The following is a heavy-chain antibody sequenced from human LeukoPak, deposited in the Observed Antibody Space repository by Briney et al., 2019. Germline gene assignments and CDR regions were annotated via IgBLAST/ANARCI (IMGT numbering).Heavy chain of an antibody. Sequence: AAVKVSCKASGYPFDNFGLTWVRQAPGQGLEWMGWISAYNGNTHYAQKFRGRLTLTTETSTSTAYLELRSLKSDDTAVYYCARDRVGGDLTGVSLYWGQGTLVTVSS. D-gene: IGHD4-17*01. CDR3: ARDRVGGDLTGVSLY. CDR2: ISAYNGNT. J-gene: IGHJ4*01. V-gene: IGHV1-18*01. CDR1: GYPFDNFG.